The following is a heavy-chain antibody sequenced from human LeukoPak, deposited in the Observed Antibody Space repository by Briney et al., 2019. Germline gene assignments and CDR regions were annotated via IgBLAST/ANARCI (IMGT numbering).Heavy chain of an antibody. J-gene: IGHJ4*02. CDR3: ARGRVDYFDY. Sequence: SETLSLTCTVSGGSISSYYWSWIRQPPGKGLEWIGYIYYSGSTNYNPSLKSRVTISVDTSKNQFSLKLSSVTAADTAVYYCARGRVDYFDYWGPGTLVTVSS. V-gene: IGHV4-59*01. CDR1: GGSISSYY. CDR2: IYYSGST. D-gene: IGHD2-15*01.